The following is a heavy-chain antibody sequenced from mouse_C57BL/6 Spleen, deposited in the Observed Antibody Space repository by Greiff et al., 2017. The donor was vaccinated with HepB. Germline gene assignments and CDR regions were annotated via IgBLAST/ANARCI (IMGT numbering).Heavy chain of an antibody. V-gene: IGHV1-18*01. CDR2: INPNNGGT. CDR3: ARITTAPYAMDY. CDR1: GYTFTDYN. J-gene: IGHJ4*01. D-gene: IGHD1-2*01. Sequence: EVQLQQSGPELVKPGASVKIPCKASGYTFTDYNMDWVKQSHGKSLEWIGDINPNNGGTIYNQKFKGKATLTVDKSSSTAYMELRSLTSEDTAVYYCARITTAPYAMDYWGQGTSVTVSS.